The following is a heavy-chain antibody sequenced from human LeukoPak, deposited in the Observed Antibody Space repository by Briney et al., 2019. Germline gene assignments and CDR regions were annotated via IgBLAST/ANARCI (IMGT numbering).Heavy chain of an antibody. CDR3: AREGSSSSWFDP. Sequence: PGGSLRLSCAASGFTVSSNEMRWVRQAPGKGLECVSSISGCSTYYADSVKGRFTMSRDISKNTLYLEMNSLRVEDTAVYYCAREGSSSSWFDPWGQGTLVTVSS. D-gene: IGHD6-13*01. J-gene: IGHJ5*02. CDR2: ISGCST. CDR1: GFTVSSNE. V-gene: IGHV3-38-3*01.